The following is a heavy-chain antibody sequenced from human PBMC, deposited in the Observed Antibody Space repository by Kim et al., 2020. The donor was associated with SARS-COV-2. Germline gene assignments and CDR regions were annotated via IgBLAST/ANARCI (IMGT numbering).Heavy chain of an antibody. Sequence: GGSLRLSCAASGFTFSASALHWVRQASGKGLEWVGRIRSKADTYATSYGASVEGRFTMSRDDSKNTAYLQINSLKTEDTAVYYCCLSGGYCSGGSCSSFNYHGVDVWGQGTTVTVSS. D-gene: IGHD2-15*01. CDR1: GFTFSASA. V-gene: IGHV3-73*01. CDR2: IRSKADTYAT. CDR3: CLSGGYCSGGSCSSFNYHGVDV. J-gene: IGHJ6*02.